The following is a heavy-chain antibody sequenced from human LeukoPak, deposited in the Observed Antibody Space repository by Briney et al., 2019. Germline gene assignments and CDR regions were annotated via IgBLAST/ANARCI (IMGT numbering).Heavy chain of an antibody. D-gene: IGHD3-9*01. CDR2: IYYSGST. J-gene: IGHJ4*02. CDR1: GGSISSYY. CDR3: ARSNYDILTAHFDY. Sequence: SETLSLTCTVSGGSISSYYWSWIRQPPGKGLEWIGYIYYSGSTNYNPSLKSRVTISVDTSKNQFSLKLSSVTAADTAVYYCARSNYDILTAHFDYWGQGTLVTVST. V-gene: IGHV4-59*01.